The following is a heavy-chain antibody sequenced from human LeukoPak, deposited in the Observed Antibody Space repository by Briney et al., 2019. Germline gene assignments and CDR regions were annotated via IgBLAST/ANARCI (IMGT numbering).Heavy chain of an antibody. CDR3: ARDVSRYSGNYYDY. Sequence: GGSLRLSCAASGFTFSSYEMNWVRQAPGKGLEWVSYISSSGSPIYYADSVKGRFTISRDNAKNSLYLQMHSLRAEDTAVYYCARDVSRYSGNYYDYWGQGTLVIVSS. J-gene: IGHJ4*02. D-gene: IGHD1-26*01. V-gene: IGHV3-48*03. CDR1: GFTFSSYE. CDR2: ISSSGSPI.